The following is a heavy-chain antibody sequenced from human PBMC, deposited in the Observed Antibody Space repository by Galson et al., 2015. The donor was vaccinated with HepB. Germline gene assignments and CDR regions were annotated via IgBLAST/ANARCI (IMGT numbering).Heavy chain of an antibody. V-gene: IGHV3-21*01. CDR2: ISSSSSYI. CDR1: GFTFSSYS. Sequence: SLRLSCAASGFTFSSYSMNWVRQAPGKGLEWVSSISSSSSYIYYADSVKGRFTISRDNAKNSLYLQMNSLRAEDTAVYYCARAVGGEPSLMVYATPLYYYYYMDVWGKGTTVTVSS. D-gene: IGHD2-8*01. CDR3: ARAVGGEPSLMVYATPLYYYYYMDV. J-gene: IGHJ6*03.